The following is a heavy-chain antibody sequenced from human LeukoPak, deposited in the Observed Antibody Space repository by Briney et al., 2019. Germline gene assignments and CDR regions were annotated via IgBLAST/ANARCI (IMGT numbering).Heavy chain of an antibody. J-gene: IGHJ6*03. CDR2: IRYDGSNK. CDR3: ARRFPVNNWNYSPNYYYYYYMDV. V-gene: IGHV3-30*02. CDR1: GFTFSSYG. D-gene: IGHD1-7*01. Sequence: GGSLRLSCAASGFTFSSYGMHWVRQAPGKGLEWVAFIRYDGSNKYYADSVKGRFTISRDNAKNSLYLQMNSLRAEDTAVYYCARRFPVNNWNYSPNYYYYYYMDVWGKGTTVTVSS.